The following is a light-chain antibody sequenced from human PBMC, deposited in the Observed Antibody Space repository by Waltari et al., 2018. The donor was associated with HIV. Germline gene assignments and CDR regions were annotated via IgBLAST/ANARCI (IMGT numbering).Light chain of an antibody. J-gene: IGLJ2*01. V-gene: IGLV2-14*01. CDR1: SSDIGGYNY. CDR3: SSYAGSSTLYVV. CDR2: EVN. Sequence: QSALTQPASVSGSPGQSIAISCTGTSSDIGGYNYVSWYQQHPGKAPKLMIYEVNNRPSGVFNRFSGSKAGNTASLTISGLQAEDEADYHCSSYAGSSTLYVVFGGGTKLTVL.